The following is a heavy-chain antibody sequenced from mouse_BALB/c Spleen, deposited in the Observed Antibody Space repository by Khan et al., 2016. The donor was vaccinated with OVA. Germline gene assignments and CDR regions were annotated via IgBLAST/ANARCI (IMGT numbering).Heavy chain of an antibody. V-gene: IGHV1S41*01. CDR2: IGPGSGSA. J-gene: IGHJ4*01. D-gene: IGHD1-1*01. Sequence: DLVEPGASVKLSCKASGYTFTSYWINWIKERPAQGLEWIGQIGPGSGSAYYNELFKGKATLTVDTSSSTVYIQLSSLSSEDSAVYFCARSNYYGRGLYAMDYWGQGTSVTVSS. CDR3: ARSNYYGRGLYAMDY. CDR1: GYTFTSYW.